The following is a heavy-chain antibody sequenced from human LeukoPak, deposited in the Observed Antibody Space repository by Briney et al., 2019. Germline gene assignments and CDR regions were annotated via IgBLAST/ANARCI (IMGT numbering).Heavy chain of an antibody. CDR3: ARVPRDGTIGY. Sequence: GGSLRLSCAASGFTFSSYSMNWVRQAPGKGLEWVSSISSSSSYIYYADSVKGRFTISRDNAKNSLYLQMSSLRAEDTAVYYCARVPRDGTIGYWGQGTLVTVSS. CDR1: GFTFSSYS. CDR2: ISSSSSYI. J-gene: IGHJ4*02. V-gene: IGHV3-21*01.